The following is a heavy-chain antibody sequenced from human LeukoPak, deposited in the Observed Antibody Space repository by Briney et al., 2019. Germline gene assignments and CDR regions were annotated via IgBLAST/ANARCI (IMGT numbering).Heavy chain of an antibody. CDR1: GFTFSSYW. CDR3: ARGDYYDSSGYRN. V-gene: IGHV3-74*01. CDR2: INSDGSST. Sequence: GGSLRLSCAAPGFTFSSYWMHWVRQAPGKGLVWVSRINSDGSSTSYADSVKGRFTISRDNAKNTLYLQMNSLRAEDTAVYYCARGDYYDSSGYRNWGQGTLVTVSS. D-gene: IGHD3-22*01. J-gene: IGHJ4*02.